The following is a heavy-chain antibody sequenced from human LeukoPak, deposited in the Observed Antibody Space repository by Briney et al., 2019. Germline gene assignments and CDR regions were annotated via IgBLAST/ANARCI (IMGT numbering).Heavy chain of an antibody. V-gene: IGHV1-46*01. CDR2: INPSGGST. CDR3: FGGGYDSSLGGDQRNYFDY. CDR1: GYTFTSYY. J-gene: IGHJ4*02. D-gene: IGHD5-12*01. Sequence: GASVKVSCKASGYTFTSYYMHWVRQAPGQGLEWMGIINPSGGSTSYAQKFQGRVTMTRDTSTSTVYMELSSLRSEDTAVYYCFGGGYDSSLGGDQRNYFDYWGQGTLVTVSS.